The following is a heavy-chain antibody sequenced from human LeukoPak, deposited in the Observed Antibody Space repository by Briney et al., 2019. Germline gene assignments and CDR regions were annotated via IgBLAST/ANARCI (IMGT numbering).Heavy chain of an antibody. D-gene: IGHD5-12*01. CDR3: AKTAPYSGYDYGPFDY. J-gene: IGHJ4*02. CDR1: GFTFSSYW. V-gene: IGHV3-21*05. CDR2: ISGSGGDT. Sequence: GGSLRLSCAASGFTFSSYWMSWVRQAPGKGLEWLSYISGSGGDTNYADSVRGRFTISRDNAKNSLYLQMNSLRVEDTAVYYCAKTAPYSGYDYGPFDYWGQGTLVTVSS.